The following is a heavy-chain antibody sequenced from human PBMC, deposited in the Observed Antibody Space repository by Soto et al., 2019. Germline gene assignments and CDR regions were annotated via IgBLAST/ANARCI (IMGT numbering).Heavy chain of an antibody. D-gene: IGHD2-2*01. V-gene: IGHV1-2*02. CDR2: INPNSGGT. Sequence: QVQLVQSGAEVKKPGASVKVSCKASGYTFTGYYMHWVRQAPGQGLEWMGWINPNSGGTNYAQKFQGRVTITADESTSTAYMELSSLRSEDTAVYYCARGPSPHCSSTSCYYYYGMDVWGQGTTVTVSS. CDR3: ARGPSPHCSSTSCYYYYGMDV. J-gene: IGHJ6*02. CDR1: GYTFTGYY.